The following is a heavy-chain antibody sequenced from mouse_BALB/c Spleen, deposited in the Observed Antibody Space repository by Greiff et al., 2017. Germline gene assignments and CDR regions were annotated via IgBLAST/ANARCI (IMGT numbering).Heavy chain of an antibody. Sequence: QVTLKESGPGILQPSQTLSLTCSFSGFSLSTSGMGVSWIRQPSGKGLEWLAHIYWDDDKRYNPSLKSRLTISKDTSRNQVFLKITSVDTADTATYYCARNGYDGYFDVWGAGTTVTVSS. D-gene: IGHD2-2*01. CDR3: ARNGYDGYFDV. V-gene: IGHV8-12*01. CDR2: IYWDDDK. J-gene: IGHJ1*01. CDR1: GFSLSTSGMG.